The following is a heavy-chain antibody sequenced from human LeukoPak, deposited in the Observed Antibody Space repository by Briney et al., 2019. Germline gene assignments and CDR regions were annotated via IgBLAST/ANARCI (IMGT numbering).Heavy chain of an antibody. CDR2: INSDGSST. J-gene: IGHJ6*02. CDR1: GFTFSSYW. Sequence: GGSLRLSCAASGFTFSSYWMHWARQAPGKGLVWVSRINSDGSSTSYADSVKGRFTISRDNAKNTLYLQMNSLRAEDTAVYYCARGPRFVVVPAAIVWINSVNLYYYYGMDVWGQGTTVTVSS. CDR3: ARGPRFVVVPAAIVWINSVNLYYYYGMDV. V-gene: IGHV3-74*01. D-gene: IGHD2-2*01.